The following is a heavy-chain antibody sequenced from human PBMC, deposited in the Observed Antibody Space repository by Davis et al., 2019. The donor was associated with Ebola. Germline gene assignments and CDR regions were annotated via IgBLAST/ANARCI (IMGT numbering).Heavy chain of an antibody. D-gene: IGHD4-17*01. CDR3: ARGYYGDYYPPTFDI. Sequence: ASVKVSCKASGYTFTSYYIHWVRQAPGQGLEWMGIINPSGGSTSYAQKFQGRVTITRDTSASTTYMELSSLRSEDTAVYYCARGYYGDYYPPTFDIWGQGTMVTVSS. J-gene: IGHJ3*02. CDR1: GYTFTSYY. V-gene: IGHV1-46*01. CDR2: INPSGGST.